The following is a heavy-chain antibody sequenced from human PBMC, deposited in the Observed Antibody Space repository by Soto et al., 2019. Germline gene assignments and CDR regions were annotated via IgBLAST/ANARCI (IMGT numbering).Heavy chain of an antibody. CDR3: ARRPQPRGTADPDAADV. J-gene: IGHJ6*02. CDR1: GGTFSSSG. V-gene: IGHV1-69*09. Sequence: QVQLVQSGTEVKKPGSSVKVSCKASGGTFSSSGFSWVRQAPGQGLEWMGMIVPSLDTTKYAQKFQARVTSTADQFTSTAYMELSSLRSEATAGYYWARRPQPRGTADPDAADVWGQGTRVIVSS. D-gene: IGHD2-21*02. CDR2: IVPSLDTT.